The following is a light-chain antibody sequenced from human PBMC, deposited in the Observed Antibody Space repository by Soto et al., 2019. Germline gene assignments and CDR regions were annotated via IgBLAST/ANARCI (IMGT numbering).Light chain of an antibody. Sequence: DIVMTQSPLSLPVTPVDPASISFRSSQSLLHSNGYNYLDWYLQKPGQSPQLLIYLGSNRASGVPDRFSGSGSGTDFTLKISRVEAEDVGVYYCMQALQTPITFGQGTRLEIK. CDR1: QSLLHSNGYNY. CDR2: LGS. J-gene: IGKJ5*01. V-gene: IGKV2-28*01. CDR3: MQALQTPIT.